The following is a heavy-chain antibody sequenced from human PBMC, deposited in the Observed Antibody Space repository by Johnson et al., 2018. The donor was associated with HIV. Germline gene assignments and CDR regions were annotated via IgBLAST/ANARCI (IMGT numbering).Heavy chain of an antibody. D-gene: IGHD3-22*01. Sequence: VQLVESGGGVVQPGRSLRLSCAASGFTFSSYAMHWVRQAPGKGLEWVAVISYDGSNKYYADSVKGRFTISRDNSKTTLYMQMNSLRSEDTAVYYCARDRGNYYDSSGYYGLGAFDIWGQGTMVTVSS. V-gene: IGHV3-30*04. CDR1: GFTFSSYA. CDR2: ISYDGSNK. CDR3: ARDRGNYYDSSGYYGLGAFDI. J-gene: IGHJ3*02.